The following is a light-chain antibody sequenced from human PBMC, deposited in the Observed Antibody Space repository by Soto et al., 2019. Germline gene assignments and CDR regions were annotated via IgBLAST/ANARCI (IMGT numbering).Light chain of an antibody. J-gene: IGLJ1*01. Sequence: QSALTQPASVSGSPGQSSTISCTGTSSDVGGYNYVSWYQQHPGKAPKLMIYDVSNRPSGVSNRFSGSKSGNTASLTISGLQAEDEADYCCSSYTSSSTLLYVFGTGTKVTVL. CDR3: SSYTSSSTLLYV. CDR1: SSDVGGYNY. CDR2: DVS. V-gene: IGLV2-14*01.